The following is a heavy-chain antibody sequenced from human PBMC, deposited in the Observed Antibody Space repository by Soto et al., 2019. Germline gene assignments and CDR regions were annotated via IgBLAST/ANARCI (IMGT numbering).Heavy chain of an antibody. Sequence: EVQLVESGGGLVQPGRSLRLSCAASGFTLNDYAMHWVRRAPGKGLEWVSGISWNGDYIGYADSVKGRFTISRDNAKNSLYLQMNSLRDEDTALYYCAKMGVAVSGAYDYWGQGTLVTVSS. CDR3: AKMGVAVSGAYDY. V-gene: IGHV3-9*01. D-gene: IGHD6-19*01. CDR2: ISWNGDYI. CDR1: GFTLNDYA. J-gene: IGHJ4*02.